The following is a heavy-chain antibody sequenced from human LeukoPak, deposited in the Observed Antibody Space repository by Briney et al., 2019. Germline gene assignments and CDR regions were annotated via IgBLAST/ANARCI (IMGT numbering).Heavy chain of an antibody. D-gene: IGHD1-7*01. V-gene: IGHV3-23*01. CDR1: GFTFSSYD. J-gene: IGHJ4*02. Sequence: GGSLRLSCAASGFTFSSYDMSWVRQAPEKGLEWVSTISGSGGSTYYADSVKGRLTISRDNSKNTLDLQMNSLRAEDTAVYYCAKFPLGTNYFNDWGQGTLITVSS. CDR3: AKFPLGTNYFND. CDR2: ISGSGGST.